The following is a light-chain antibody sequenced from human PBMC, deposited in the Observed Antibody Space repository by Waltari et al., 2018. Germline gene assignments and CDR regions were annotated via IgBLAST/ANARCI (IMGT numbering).Light chain of an antibody. CDR1: QTVLCTSNNQNY. J-gene: IGKJ5*01. CDR2: WAS. CDR3: HQYYTLPIT. V-gene: IGKV4-1*01. Sequence: IVITHSPYSLPVSLGETATINPKSSQTVLCTSNNQNYFTCYQHRPRHPPKHLIYWASTRGSGVADRFSGSGSGTDFTLTINSLQAEDLAVYYCHQYYTLPITFGQGTRLDI.